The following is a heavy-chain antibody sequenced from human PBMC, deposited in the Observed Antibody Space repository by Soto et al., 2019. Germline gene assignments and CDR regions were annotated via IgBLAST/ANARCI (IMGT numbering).Heavy chain of an antibody. CDR1: GGSISSSSYY. V-gene: IGHV4-39*02. CDR3: ARDWGYCSGGSCYDYGMDV. CDR2: IYYDGTT. D-gene: IGHD2-15*01. Sequence: SETLSLTCTVSGGSISSSSYYWGWIRQPPGKGLEWIGSIYYDGTTYYNPSLKSRVAIFVDRFKNQFSLKLTTVTAEDMAVYYCARDWGYCSGGSCYDYGMDVWGQGTTVTVSS. J-gene: IGHJ6*02.